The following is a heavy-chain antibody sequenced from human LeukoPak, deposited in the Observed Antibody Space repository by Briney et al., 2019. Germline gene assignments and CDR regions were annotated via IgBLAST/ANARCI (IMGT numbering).Heavy chain of an antibody. Sequence: GASVKVSCKASGYTFTGYYMHWVRQAPGQGLEWMGWINPNSGGTNYTQKFQGRVTMTRDTSISTAYMELSRLRSDDTAVYYCARPKLGYCSGGSCYSGVDWFDPWGQGTLVTVSS. D-gene: IGHD2-15*01. CDR1: GYTFTGYY. CDR2: INPNSGGT. CDR3: ARPKLGYCSGGSCYSGVDWFDP. V-gene: IGHV1-2*02. J-gene: IGHJ5*02.